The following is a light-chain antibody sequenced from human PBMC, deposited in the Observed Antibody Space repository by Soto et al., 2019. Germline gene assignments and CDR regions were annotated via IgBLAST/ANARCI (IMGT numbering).Light chain of an antibody. J-gene: IGLJ2*01. CDR2: STS. CDR3: LLYYGGAQLGV. V-gene: IGLV7-43*01. CDR1: TGAVTSGYY. Sequence: QAVVTQEPSLTVSPGGTVTLTCASSTGAVTSGYYPNWFQQIPGQAPRALIYSTSNKTSWTPARFSGSLLGGKAALTLSGVQPEDEDEYYCLLYYGGAQLGVFGGGTKLTVL.